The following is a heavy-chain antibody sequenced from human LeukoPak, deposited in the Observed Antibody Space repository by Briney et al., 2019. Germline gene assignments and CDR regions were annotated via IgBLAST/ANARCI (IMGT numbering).Heavy chain of an antibody. J-gene: IGHJ5*02. Sequence: NPSETLSLTCTVSGGSISSINYYWGWLRQPPGKGLDWIGSIYYGGSTYYNPSLKSRVTISVDTSRNQFSLTVTSVTAPDTAVYYCARQDHNDHGDPNWFDPWGQGTLVTVSS. CDR2: IYYGGST. CDR3: ARQDHNDHGDPNWFDP. CDR1: GGSISSINYY. V-gene: IGHV4-39*01. D-gene: IGHD4-17*01.